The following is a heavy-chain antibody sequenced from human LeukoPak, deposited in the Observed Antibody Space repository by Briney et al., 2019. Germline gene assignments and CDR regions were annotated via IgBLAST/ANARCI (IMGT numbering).Heavy chain of an antibody. V-gene: IGHV7-4-1*02. CDR3: ARDQSSSWTHYYYMDV. CDR1: GYTFTTCA. CDR2: INTNTGNP. D-gene: IGHD6-13*01. J-gene: IGHJ6*03. Sequence: PVASVKVSCKASGYTFTTCAMNWVRQAPGQGLEWMGWINTNTGNPTYAQGFTGRFVFSLDTSVSTAYLQISSLKAEDTAVYYCARDQSSSWTHYYYMDVWGKGTTVTVSS.